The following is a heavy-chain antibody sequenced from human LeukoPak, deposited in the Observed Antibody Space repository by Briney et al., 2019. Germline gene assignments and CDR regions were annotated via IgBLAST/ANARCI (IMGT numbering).Heavy chain of an antibody. CDR1: GFTFSSYA. CDR2: ISGSGGST. J-gene: IGHJ4*02. D-gene: IGHD2-2*01. CDR3: VNSLGYCSSTSCYYFDY. Sequence: GGSLRLSCAASGFTFSSYAMSWVRQAPGKGLEWVSAISGSGGSTYYADSVKGRFTISRDNSKNTLYLQMNSLRAEDTAVYYCVNSLGYCSSTSCYYFDYWGQGTLVTVSS. V-gene: IGHV3-23*01.